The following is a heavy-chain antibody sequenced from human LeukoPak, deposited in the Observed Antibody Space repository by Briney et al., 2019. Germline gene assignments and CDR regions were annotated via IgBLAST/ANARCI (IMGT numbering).Heavy chain of an antibody. CDR1: GGSISSSSYY. D-gene: IGHD3-10*01. V-gene: IGHV4-39*07. CDR3: ATRTTYYGSGSYGVDAFDI. J-gene: IGHJ3*02. Sequence: SETLSLTCAVSGGSISSSSYYWGWIRQPPGRGLEWIGSMYYSGSTYYNPSLKSRVTISVDTSKNQFSLKLSSVTAADTAVYYCATRTTYYGSGSYGVDAFDIWGQGTMVTVSS. CDR2: MYYSGST.